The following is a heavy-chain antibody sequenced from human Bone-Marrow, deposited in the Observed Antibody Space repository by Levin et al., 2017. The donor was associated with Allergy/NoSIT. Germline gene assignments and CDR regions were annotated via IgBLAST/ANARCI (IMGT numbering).Heavy chain of an antibody. Sequence: GGSLRLSCAASGFTFSGYGMHWVRQAPGKGLEWVAVISYDGNDKSYADSVKGRFTISRDNPKNTLYLQMNSLRAEDTAVYYCAKDQGASATGFSYYWGQGTLVTVSS. CDR3: AKDQGASATGFSYY. CDR2: ISYDGNDK. V-gene: IGHV3-30*18. D-gene: IGHD4-17*01. CDR1: GFTFSGYG. J-gene: IGHJ4*02.